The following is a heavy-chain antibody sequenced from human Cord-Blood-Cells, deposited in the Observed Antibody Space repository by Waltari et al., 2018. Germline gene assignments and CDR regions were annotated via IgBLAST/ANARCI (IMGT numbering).Heavy chain of an antibody. Sequence: EVQLLESGGGLVQPGGSLRLSCAASGFTFSSYAMSWVRQAPGKGLGWVSAISGSGGSIYYADSVKGRFTISRDNSKNTLYLQMNSLRAEDTAVYYCAKGTPNYDILTGYPSAFDYWGQGTLVTVSS. CDR3: AKGTPNYDILTGYPSAFDY. CDR2: ISGSGGSI. V-gene: IGHV3-23*01. D-gene: IGHD3-9*01. CDR1: GFTFSSYA. J-gene: IGHJ4*02.